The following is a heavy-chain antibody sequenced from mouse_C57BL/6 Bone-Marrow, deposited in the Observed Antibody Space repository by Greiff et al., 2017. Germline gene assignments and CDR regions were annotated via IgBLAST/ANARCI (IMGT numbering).Heavy chain of an antibody. CDR3: AREEKVPYY. V-gene: IGHV5-4*01. CDR2: ISDGGSYT. J-gene: IGHJ4*01. CDR1: GFTFSSYA. Sequence: EVKLMESGGGLVKPGGSLKLSCAASGFTFSSYAMSWVRQTPEKRLEWVATISDGGSYTYYPDNVKGRFTISRDNAKNNRYLQLSHLKSEDTAMYYCAREEKVPYYWGQGTSVTVSS. D-gene: IGHD2-14*01.